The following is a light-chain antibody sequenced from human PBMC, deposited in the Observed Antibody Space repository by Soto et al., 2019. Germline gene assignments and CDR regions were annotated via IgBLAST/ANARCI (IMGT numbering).Light chain of an antibody. CDR3: QRYNSAPLT. V-gene: IGKV1-27*01. CDR2: ATS. Sequence: DVQMTQSPSSLSAFVGDRVTITCRASQGIAPYLAWFQQKPGKVPKLLIYATSTLQSGVPSRFSGSGSGTDYTLSINSLQHEDVGTYYGQRYNSAPLTFGGG. J-gene: IGKJ4*01. CDR1: QGIAPY.